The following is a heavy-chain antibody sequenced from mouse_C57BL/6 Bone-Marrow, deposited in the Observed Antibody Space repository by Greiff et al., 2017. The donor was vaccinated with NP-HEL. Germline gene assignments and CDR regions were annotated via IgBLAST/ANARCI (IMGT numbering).Heavy chain of an antibody. V-gene: IGHV1-20*01. CDR2: INPYNGDT. CDR1: GYSFTGYF. J-gene: IGHJ1*03. D-gene: IGHD1-1*01. Sequence: VQPQQSGPELVKPGDSVKISCKASGYSFTGYFMNWVMQSHGKSLEWIGRINPYNGDTFYNQKFKGKATLTVDKSSSTAHMELRSLTSEDSAVYYCARNYGSSLYWYFDVWGTGTTVTVSS. CDR3: ARNYGSSLYWYFDV.